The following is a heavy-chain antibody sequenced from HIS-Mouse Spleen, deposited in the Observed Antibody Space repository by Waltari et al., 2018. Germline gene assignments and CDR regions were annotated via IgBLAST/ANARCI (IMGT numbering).Heavy chain of an antibody. CDR1: GFPFSSYW. CDR3: ARDLELDAFDI. D-gene: IGHD1-1*01. Sequence: EVQLVESGGGLVQPGGSLRLSCAASGFPFSSYWMHWVRQAPGKGLVWVSRINSGESSTSYADSVKGRCTISRDNAKNTLYLQMNSLRAEDTAVYYCARDLELDAFDIWGQGTMVTVSS. CDR2: INSGESST. V-gene: IGHV3-74*01. J-gene: IGHJ3*02.